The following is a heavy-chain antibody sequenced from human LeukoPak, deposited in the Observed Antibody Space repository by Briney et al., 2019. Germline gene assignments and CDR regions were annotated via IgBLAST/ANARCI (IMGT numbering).Heavy chain of an antibody. CDR3: ARRANYYGSGSYYNPFDY. V-gene: IGHV4-38-2*02. CDR2: IYHSGST. Sequence: SETLSLTCTVSGYSISSGYYWGWIRQPPGKGLEWIGSIYHSGSTYYNPSLKSRVTISVDTSKNQFSLKLSSVTAADTAVYYCARRANYYGSGSYYNPFDYWGQGTLVTVSS. CDR1: GYSISSGYY. D-gene: IGHD3-10*01. J-gene: IGHJ4*02.